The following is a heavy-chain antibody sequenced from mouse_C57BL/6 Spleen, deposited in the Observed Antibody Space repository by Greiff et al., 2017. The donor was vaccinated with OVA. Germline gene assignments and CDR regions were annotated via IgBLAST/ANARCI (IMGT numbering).Heavy chain of an antibody. Sequence: VQLQQSGPELVKPGASVKMSCKASGYTFTDYNMHWVTQSHGKSLEWIGYINPNNGGTSYNQKFKGKATLTVNKSSSTAYMELRSLTSEDSAVYYCARWRYYGSSYYFDYWGQGTTLTVSS. D-gene: IGHD1-1*01. V-gene: IGHV1-22*01. CDR3: ARWRYYGSSYYFDY. J-gene: IGHJ2*01. CDR1: GYTFTDYN. CDR2: INPNNGGT.